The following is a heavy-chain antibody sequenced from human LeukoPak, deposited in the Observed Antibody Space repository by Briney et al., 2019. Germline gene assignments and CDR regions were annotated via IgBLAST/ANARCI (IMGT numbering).Heavy chain of an antibody. CDR2: IYYSGIT. D-gene: IGHD3-10*01. Sequence: PSETLSLTCTVSGGSISSSSYYWGWIRQPPGKGLEWIGSIYYSGITYYNPSLKSLVTISIDTSKNQFSLKLSSVTAADTAVYYCARHARETYYYGSGSPPIDYWGQGTLVTVSS. CDR3: ARHARETYYYGSGSPPIDY. J-gene: IGHJ4*02. CDR1: GGSISSSSYY. V-gene: IGHV4-39*01.